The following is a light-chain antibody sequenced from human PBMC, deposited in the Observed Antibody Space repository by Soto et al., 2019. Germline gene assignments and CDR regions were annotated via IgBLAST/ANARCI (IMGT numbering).Light chain of an antibody. J-gene: IGLJ2*01. CDR1: SSDDGGCNL. CDR2: EGS. V-gene: IGLV2-14*02. CDR3: RSYASSSTFLV. Sequence: QSVLTQPASVSGSPGQSITISCTGTSSDDGGCNLVSWYQQQPGKAPKLLIYEGSKRPSGVSNRFSGSKSGNTASLTITGLQAEDEADYYCRSYASSSTFLVFGGGTQLTVL.